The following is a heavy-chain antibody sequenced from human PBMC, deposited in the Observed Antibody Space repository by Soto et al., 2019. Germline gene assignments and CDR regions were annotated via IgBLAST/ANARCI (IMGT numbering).Heavy chain of an antibody. V-gene: IGHV3-30-3*01. CDR1: GFTFSSYA. CDR3: ARVWDSSSYYFDY. CDR2: ISYDGSNK. J-gene: IGHJ4*02. Sequence: GESLKISCAASGFTFSSYAMHWVRQAPGKGLEWVAVISYDGSNKYYADSVKGRFTISRDNSKNTLYLQMNSLRAEDTAVYYCARVWDSSSYYFDYWGQGTLVTVSS. D-gene: IGHD6-13*01.